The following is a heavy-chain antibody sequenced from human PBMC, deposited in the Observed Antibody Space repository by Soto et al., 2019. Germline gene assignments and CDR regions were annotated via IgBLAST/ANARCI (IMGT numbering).Heavy chain of an antibody. D-gene: IGHD2-15*01. CDR2: INGGNGDT. Sequence: QVQVVQSGAEVKKPGASVKVSCKASGFTFSHYAFHWVRQAPGQRLEWMGWINGGNGDTKYSQHFQGRVTFTRDTSDTSASTAYMEVSSLRSEDTAVYYCAREGTGGHCSGGRCYLVPFDVWGQGTMVTVSS. CDR3: AREGTGGHCSGGRCYLVPFDV. V-gene: IGHV1-3*01. CDR1: GFTFSHYA. J-gene: IGHJ3*01.